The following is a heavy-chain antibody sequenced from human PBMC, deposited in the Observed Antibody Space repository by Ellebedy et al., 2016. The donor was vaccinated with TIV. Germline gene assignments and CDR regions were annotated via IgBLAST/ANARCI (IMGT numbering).Heavy chain of an antibody. J-gene: IGHJ5*02. CDR2: IYSGGST. CDR3: ARGGLWFGELSGWFDP. CDR1: GFTVSSNY. Sequence: GESLKISCAASGFTVSSNYMSWVRQAPGKGLEWVSVIYSGGSTYYADFVKGRFTISRDNSKNTLYLQMNSLSAEDTAVYYCARGGLWFGELSGWFDPWGQGTLVTVSS. D-gene: IGHD3-10*01. V-gene: IGHV3-66*01.